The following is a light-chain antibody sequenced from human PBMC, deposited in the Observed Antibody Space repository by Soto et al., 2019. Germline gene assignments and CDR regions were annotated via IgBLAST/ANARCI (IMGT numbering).Light chain of an antibody. CDR3: QQSYSTPRT. CDR1: QSISSY. Sequence: IQMTQSPSSLSASVGDRVTITCRSSQSISSYLNWYQQKQGKAPKLPIYAASSLQSGVTSRFSGSGSGTDFTLTISSLQPEDFATYYCQQSYSTPRTFGQGTPLEI. CDR2: AAS. J-gene: IGKJ5*01. V-gene: IGKV1-39*01.